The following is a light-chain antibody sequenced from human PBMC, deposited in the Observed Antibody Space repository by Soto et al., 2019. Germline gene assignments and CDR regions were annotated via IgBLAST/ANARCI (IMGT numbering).Light chain of an antibody. CDR1: QSIGTY. Sequence: DIQMTQSPSSLSASVGDRVTITCRANQSIGTYLNWYQWKPGKAPKVLIYAASSLESGVPSRFSGSGSGTEFTLTISSLQPDDFATYYSQQYDNYPLTFGGGTKVDIK. CDR3: QQYDNYPLT. J-gene: IGKJ4*01. CDR2: AAS. V-gene: IGKV1-39*01.